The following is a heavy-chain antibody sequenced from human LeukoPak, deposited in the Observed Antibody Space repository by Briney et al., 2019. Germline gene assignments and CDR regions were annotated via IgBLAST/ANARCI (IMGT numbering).Heavy chain of an antibody. CDR1: GGSISSGSYY. D-gene: IGHD6-13*01. J-gene: IGHJ4*02. CDR2: IYTSGST. Sequence: SQTLSLTCTVSGGSISSGSYYWSWIRQPAGKGLEWIGRIYTSGSTNYNPSLKSRVTISVDTSKNQFSLKLSSVTAADTAVYYCARHHRSSWSGYYFDYWGQGTLVTVSS. CDR3: ARHHRSSWSGYYFDY. V-gene: IGHV4-61*02.